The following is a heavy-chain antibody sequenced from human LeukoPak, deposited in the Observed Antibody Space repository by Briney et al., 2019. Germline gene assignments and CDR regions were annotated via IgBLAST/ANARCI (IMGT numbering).Heavy chain of an antibody. V-gene: IGHV3-21*01. J-gene: IGHJ2*01. D-gene: IGHD3-10*01. CDR3: ARDLGGSGSVDWYFDL. CDR2: ISSSSSYI. CDR1: GFTFSSYS. Sequence: PGGSLRLSYAASGFTFSSYSMNWVRQAPGKGLEWVSSISSSSSYIYYADSVKGRFTISRDNAKNSLYLQMNSLRAEDTAVYYCARDLGGSGSVDWYFDLWGRGTLVTVSS.